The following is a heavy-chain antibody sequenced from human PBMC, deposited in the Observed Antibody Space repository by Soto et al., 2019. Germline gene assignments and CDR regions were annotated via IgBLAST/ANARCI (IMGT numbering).Heavy chain of an antibody. V-gene: IGHV3-74*01. CDR1: GFTFSSYW. CDR2: INGGGGCT. D-gene: IGHD6-13*01. CDR3: ANPGYSSSWYSHDAFDI. J-gene: IGHJ3*02. Sequence: GGSLRLSCAASGFTFSSYWMHWFRQAPGKGLMWVSRINGGGGCTTYADSVKGRFTISRDNAKNTLYLQMNSLRAEDTAVYYCANPGYSSSWYSHDAFDIWGQGTMVTVSS.